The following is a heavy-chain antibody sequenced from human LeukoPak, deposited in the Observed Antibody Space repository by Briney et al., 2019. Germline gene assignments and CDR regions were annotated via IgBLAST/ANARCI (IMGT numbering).Heavy chain of an antibody. CDR1: GGPISSYY. Sequence: PSETLSLTCTVSGGPISSYYWSWIRQPAGKGLEWIGRIYTSGSTNYNPSLKSRVTMSVDTSKSQFSLKLSSVTAADTAVYYCARRGDCTNGVCRSYWYFDLWGRGTLVTVSS. CDR3: ARRGDCTNGVCRSYWYFDL. D-gene: IGHD2-8*01. J-gene: IGHJ2*01. V-gene: IGHV4-4*07. CDR2: IYTSGST.